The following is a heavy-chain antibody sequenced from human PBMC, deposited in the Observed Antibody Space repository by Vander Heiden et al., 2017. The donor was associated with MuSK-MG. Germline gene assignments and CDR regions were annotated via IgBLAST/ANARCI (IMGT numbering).Heavy chain of an antibody. CDR2: ISSSSSTI. D-gene: IGHD3-10*01. J-gene: IGHJ6*02. Sequence: EVQLVESGGGLVQPGGSLRLSCAASGFTFSSYSMNWVRQAPGKGLEWVSYISSSSSTIYYADSVKGRFTISRDNAKNSLYLQMNSLRDEDTAVYYCAREIDYYGSGSYYQDYYYYGMDVWGQGTTVTVSS. CDR1: GFTFSSYS. CDR3: AREIDYYGSGSYYQDYYYYGMDV. V-gene: IGHV3-48*02.